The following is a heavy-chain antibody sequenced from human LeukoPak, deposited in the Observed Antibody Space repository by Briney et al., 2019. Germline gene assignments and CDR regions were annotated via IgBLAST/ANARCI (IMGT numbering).Heavy chain of an antibody. V-gene: IGHV3-30-3*01. D-gene: IGHD2-21*01. J-gene: IGHJ6*03. CDR3: ARIAYADEGMDV. Sequence: GGSLRLSCAVSGFTFSSYAMHWVRQAPGKGLECVAVISYDGSNKYYADSVKGRFTISRDNAKNSVYLQMNNLRVEETAVYYCARIAYADEGMDVWGKGTTVTVSS. CDR2: ISYDGSNK. CDR1: GFTFSSYA.